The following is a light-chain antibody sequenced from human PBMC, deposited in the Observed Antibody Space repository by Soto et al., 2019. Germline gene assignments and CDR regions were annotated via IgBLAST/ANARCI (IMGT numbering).Light chain of an antibody. CDR3: QQYNSYSPLT. J-gene: IGKJ4*01. V-gene: IGKV1-5*03. CDR1: QSISTW. Sequence: DVHMTHSPSTLPASVVYRVTITFLSNQSISTWLAWYQQKPGKAPNLLIYKASRLETGVPSRFSGSGSGTEFTLTINFLQPDDFATYYCQQYNSYSPLTFGGGTKVDIK. CDR2: KAS.